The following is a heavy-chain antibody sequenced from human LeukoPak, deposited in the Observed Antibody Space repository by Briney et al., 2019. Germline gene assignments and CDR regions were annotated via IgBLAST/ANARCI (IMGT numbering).Heavy chain of an antibody. CDR1: GGSISSSSYY. Sequence: SETLSLTCTVSGGSISSSSYYWGWIRQPPGKGLEWIGSIYYSGSTYYNPSLKSRVTISVDTSKNQFSLKLSPVTAADTAVYYCARIGYDFWSGYFYWGQGTLVTVSS. D-gene: IGHD3-3*01. J-gene: IGHJ4*02. V-gene: IGHV4-39*01. CDR2: IYYSGST. CDR3: ARIGYDFWSGYFY.